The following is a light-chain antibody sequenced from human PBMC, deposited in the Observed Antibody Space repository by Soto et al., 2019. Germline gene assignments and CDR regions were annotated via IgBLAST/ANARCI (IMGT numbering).Light chain of an antibody. Sequence: IQLTQSPSFLSASLGDRVTITCRASQGISSYLAWYQQKPGKAPKLLIYDASALPRGVPSRFSGSGSGTKFTLTIASLQPDDFATYYCQQYETFSGTFGPGTKVDI. V-gene: IGKV1-9*01. CDR2: DAS. J-gene: IGKJ1*01. CDR3: QQYETFSGT. CDR1: QGISSY.